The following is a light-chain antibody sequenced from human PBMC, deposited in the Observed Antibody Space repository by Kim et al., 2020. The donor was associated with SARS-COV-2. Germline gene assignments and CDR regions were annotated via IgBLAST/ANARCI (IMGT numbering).Light chain of an antibody. V-gene: IGKV1D-13*01. CDR2: DVS. CDR1: QGINSF. CDR3: QQYSNYPLT. Sequence: ASVGDRVTITCRASQGINSFLAWYQQKAGKASKILIYDVSSLESGVPSRFSGSRSGTDFTLTISSLQPEDFATYYCQQYSNYPLTFGGGTKVDIK. J-gene: IGKJ4*01.